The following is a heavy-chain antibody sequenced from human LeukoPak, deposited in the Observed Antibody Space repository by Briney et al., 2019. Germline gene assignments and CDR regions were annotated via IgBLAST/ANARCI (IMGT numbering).Heavy chain of an antibody. Sequence: PSETLSLTCAVSGYSISSVYYWGWIRQPPGKGLEWIGSIYHSGSTYYNPSLKSRVTISVDTSKNQFSLKLSSVTAADTAVYYCARVWFGYCSGGSCYSSNYYYYMDVWGRGTTVTVSS. CDR2: IYHSGST. CDR1: GYSISSVYY. V-gene: IGHV4-38-2*01. CDR3: ARVWFGYCSGGSCYSSNYYYYMDV. D-gene: IGHD2-15*01. J-gene: IGHJ6*03.